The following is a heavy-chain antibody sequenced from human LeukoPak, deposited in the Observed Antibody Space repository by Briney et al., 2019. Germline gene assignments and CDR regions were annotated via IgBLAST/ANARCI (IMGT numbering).Heavy chain of an antibody. Sequence: ASVKVSCKASGYSFTDYAMHWVRQAPGQGLEWMGWINAANGSTKYSQKFQGRVTITRDTSASRAYMELSSLRSEDTAVYYCAGTYYYDSSGYYPAFDYWGQGTLVTVSS. CDR3: AGTYYYDSSGYYPAFDY. CDR1: GYSFTDYA. CDR2: INAANGST. J-gene: IGHJ4*02. D-gene: IGHD3-22*01. V-gene: IGHV1-3*01.